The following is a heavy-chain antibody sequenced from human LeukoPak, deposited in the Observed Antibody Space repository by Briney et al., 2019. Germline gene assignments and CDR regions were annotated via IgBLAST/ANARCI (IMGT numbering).Heavy chain of an antibody. CDR3: ARHTPNRGGDAFDI. J-gene: IGHJ3*02. V-gene: IGHV4-59*08. CDR1: GGSMNNYF. CDR2: IYYSGRT. D-gene: IGHD7-27*01. Sequence: KPSETLSLTCTVSGGSMNNYFWIWIRQPPGKGLEWIGYIYYSGRTTYNPSLKSRVTMSADTSKTQFSLLLSSVTAADTAVYYCARHTPNRGGDAFDIWGQGTMVTVSS.